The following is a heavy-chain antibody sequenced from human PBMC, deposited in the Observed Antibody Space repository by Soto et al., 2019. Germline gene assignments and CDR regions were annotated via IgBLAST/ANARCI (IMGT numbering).Heavy chain of an antibody. D-gene: IGHD2-15*01. J-gene: IGHJ3*02. CDR3: ARDWAYCSGGSCYHDAFVI. Sequence: EVQLVESGGGLVKPGGSLRLSCAASGFTFSSYSMNWVRQAPGKGLEWVSSISSSSSYIYYADSVKGRFTISRDNAKNSLSTEMNSLRAEDTAVYYCARDWAYCSGGSCYHDAFVIWGQGTMVTVSS. CDR2: ISSSSSYI. V-gene: IGHV3-21*01. CDR1: GFTFSSYS.